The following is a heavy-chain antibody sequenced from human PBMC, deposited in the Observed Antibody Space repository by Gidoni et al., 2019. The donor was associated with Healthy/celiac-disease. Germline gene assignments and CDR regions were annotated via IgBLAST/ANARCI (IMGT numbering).Heavy chain of an antibody. D-gene: IGHD3-10*01. CDR3: AKNSLRKPPYYYGSGSYSSYFDY. CDR2: SSGSGGST. J-gene: IGHJ4*02. V-gene: IGHV3-23*01. CDR1: GLTFSSYA. Sequence: EVQLLESGGGLVQPGVSLRLSCAASGLTFSSYAISWVRRAPGKGLEWCSPSSGSGGSTYYADSVKGRLTISRDNSKNTLYLQMNSLRAEDTAVYYWAKNSLRKPPYYYGSGSYSSYFDYWGQGTLVTVSS.